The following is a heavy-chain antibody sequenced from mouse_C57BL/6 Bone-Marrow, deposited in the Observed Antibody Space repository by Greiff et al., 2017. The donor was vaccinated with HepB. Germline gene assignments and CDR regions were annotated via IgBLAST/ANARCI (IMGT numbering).Heavy chain of an antibody. J-gene: IGHJ2*01. D-gene: IGHD1-1*01. CDR3: ARHEPSIYYYGSSYGY. Sequence: EVMLVESGGDLVKPGGSLKLSCAASGFTFSSYGMSWVRQTPDKRLEWVATISSGGSYTYYPDSVKGRFTIFRDNAKNTLYLQMSSLKSEDTAMYYRARHEPSIYYYGSSYGYRGQGTTLTVSS. V-gene: IGHV5-6*01. CDR1: GFTFSSYG. CDR2: ISSGGSYT.